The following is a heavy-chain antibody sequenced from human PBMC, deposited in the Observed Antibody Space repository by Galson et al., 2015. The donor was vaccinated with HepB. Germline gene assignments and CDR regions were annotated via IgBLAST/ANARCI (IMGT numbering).Heavy chain of an antibody. D-gene: IGHD2-15*01. CDR1: GGSFNTYA. CDR2: IIPIFGTA. J-gene: IGHJ3*02. V-gene: IGHV1-69*13. CDR3: ARDPPYCSGGSCSDAFDI. Sequence: SVKVSCKASGGSFNTYAISWLRQAPGQGLEWMGGIIPIFGTANYAQKFQGRVTITADESTSTAYMELSSLRSEDTAVYYCARDPPYCSGGSCSDAFDIWGQGTMVTVSS.